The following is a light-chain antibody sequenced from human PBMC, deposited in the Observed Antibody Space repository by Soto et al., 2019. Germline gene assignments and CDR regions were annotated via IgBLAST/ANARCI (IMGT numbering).Light chain of an antibody. CDR3: KSYDGSNTYV. Sequence: QSVLTQSPSASGSPGQSVTISCTGTENDIGVYDFVSWYQHHPGKAPRLIIYEVVQRPSGVPDRFSGSKSGNTASLTVSGLQAADEADYFCKSYDGSNTYVFGSGTKVTVL. CDR1: ENDIGVYDF. V-gene: IGLV2-8*01. J-gene: IGLJ1*01. CDR2: EVV.